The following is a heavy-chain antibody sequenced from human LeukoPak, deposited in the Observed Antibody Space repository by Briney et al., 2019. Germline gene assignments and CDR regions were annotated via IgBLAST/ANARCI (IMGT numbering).Heavy chain of an antibody. CDR2: ILRNSGSI. CDR1: GFTFDDYA. J-gene: IGHJ4*02. CDR3: VKDGGRDTAAAYY. V-gene: IGHV3-9*01. D-gene: IGHD6-13*01. Sequence: PGRSLRLSRAASGFTFDDYAMHWVRQAPGKGLEWVSGILRNSGSIGYADSVKGRFTISRDDAKNSLYLQMNSLRAEDTALYYCVKDGGRDTAAAYYWGQGTLVSVSS.